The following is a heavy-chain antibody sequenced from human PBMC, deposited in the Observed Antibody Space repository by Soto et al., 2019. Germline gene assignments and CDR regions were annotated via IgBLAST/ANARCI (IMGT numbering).Heavy chain of an antibody. D-gene: IGHD6-13*01. CDR1: GFTFSDYY. CDR2: MSSSGVTV. CDR3: ARNTISAAGADYYGLDV. V-gene: IGHV3-11*01. J-gene: IGHJ6*02. Sequence: GGSLRLSCAVSGFTFSDYYMSWIRQAPGQGLEWVSYMSSSGVTVFYADSVKGRFTISRDNAKNSLYLQMYSLRAEDSAVYYCARNTISAAGADYYGLDVWGQGTTVTVSS.